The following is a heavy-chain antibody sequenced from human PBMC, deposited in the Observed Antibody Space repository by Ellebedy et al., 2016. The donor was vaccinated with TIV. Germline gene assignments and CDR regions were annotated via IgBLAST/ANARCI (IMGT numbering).Heavy chain of an antibody. Sequence: MPSETLSLTCTVSGGSISRSSYYWSWIRQPPGKGLEWIGSIYYSGSTYYNPSLKSRVTVSVDTSKTHFSLTLTSVTAADTAVHYCGVGGGIAVADLWGQGTLVTVSS. J-gene: IGHJ4*02. CDR1: GGSISRSSYY. D-gene: IGHD6-19*01. CDR2: IYYSGST. V-gene: IGHV4-39*07. CDR3: GVGGGIAVADL.